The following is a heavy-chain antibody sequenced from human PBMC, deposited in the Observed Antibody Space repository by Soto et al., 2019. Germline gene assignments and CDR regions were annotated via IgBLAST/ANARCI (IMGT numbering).Heavy chain of an antibody. D-gene: IGHD1-20*01. V-gene: IGHV4-59*01. CDR1: GGSISSYY. CDR2: IYYSGST. Sequence: QVQLQESGPGLVKPSETLSLTCTVSGGSISSYYWSWIRQPPGKGLEWIGYIYYSGSTNYNPSLKSRVTISVDTSKNQFSLKLSSVTAADTAVYYCARRIITGTPRGSWYYYYMDVWGKGTTVTVSS. J-gene: IGHJ6*03. CDR3: ARRIITGTPRGSWYYYYMDV.